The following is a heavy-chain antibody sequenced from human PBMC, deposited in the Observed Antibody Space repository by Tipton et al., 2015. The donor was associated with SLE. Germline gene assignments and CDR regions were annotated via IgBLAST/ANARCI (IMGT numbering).Heavy chain of an antibody. D-gene: IGHD2-8*02. Sequence: SLRLSCAASGFTFSDYYMSWIRQAPGQGLEWISYITTSGSATFYADSVKGRFTISRDNAKNSLFLQMNNLRDEDTAVYYCAKGARGLVGDYLDYWGQGTLISVSS. J-gene: IGHJ4*02. CDR1: GFTFSDYY. CDR3: AKGARGLVGDYLDY. V-gene: IGHV3-11*04. CDR2: ITTSGSAT.